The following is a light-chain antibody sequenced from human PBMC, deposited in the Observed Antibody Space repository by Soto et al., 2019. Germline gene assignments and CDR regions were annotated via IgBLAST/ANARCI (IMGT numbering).Light chain of an antibody. CDR3: QSSDINLSGWL. V-gene: IGLV1-40*01. CDR2: RNI. J-gene: IGLJ3*02. CDR1: SSNIGAGYD. Sequence: QSVLTQPPSVSGASGQTVTISCTVSSSNIGAGYDVHWYQQLPGKAPKVLIFRNINRPPGVPARFSGSKSGTSASLAITGLQASDEADYDCQSSDINLSGWLFGGGTKVTVL.